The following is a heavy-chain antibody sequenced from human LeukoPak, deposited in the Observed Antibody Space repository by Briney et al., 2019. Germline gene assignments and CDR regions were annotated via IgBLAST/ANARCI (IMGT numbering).Heavy chain of an antibody. V-gene: IGHV4-4*07. D-gene: IGHD3-22*01. J-gene: IGHJ4*02. CDR1: GGSISSYY. CDR3: ARDGAYYDSSGSAPFDY. Sequence: SETLSLTCTVSGGSISSYYWSWIRQPAGKGLEWIGRIYTSGSTNYDPSLKSRVTMSVDTSKNQFSLKLSSVTAADTAVYYCARDGAYYDSSGSAPFDYWGQGTLVTVSS. CDR2: IYTSGST.